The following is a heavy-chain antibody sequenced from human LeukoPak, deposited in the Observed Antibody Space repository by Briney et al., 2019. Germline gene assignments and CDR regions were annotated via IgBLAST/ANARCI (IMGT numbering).Heavy chain of an antibody. Sequence: GEYLKIYCYASGFRVMDIWMGWEPPTPGKGLEWMGIIYFDDSDSRYNPPFDGPVIISGDKSTATAYLQWSGLKTSDTASNYGGKSRLGGSLHTYDYCGEGTRVTVS. CDR3: GKSRLGGSLHTYDY. V-gene: IGHV5-51*03. J-gene: IGHJ4*02. CDR2: IYFDDSDS. D-gene: IGHD3-16*01. CDR1: GFRVMDIW.